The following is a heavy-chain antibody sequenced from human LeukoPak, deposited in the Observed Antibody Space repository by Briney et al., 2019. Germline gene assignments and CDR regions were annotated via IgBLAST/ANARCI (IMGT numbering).Heavy chain of an antibody. Sequence: SETLSLTCVVYGGSLIGYYWSWIGQPPGKGLEWIGEINHSGSTNYNPSLKSRITISVDTSKNQFSLNLSSVTAADTAVYYCARGSWPLPSDYWGQGTLVTVSS. CDR2: INHSGST. V-gene: IGHV4-34*01. CDR3: ARGSWPLPSDY. CDR1: GGSLIGYY. D-gene: IGHD2-15*01. J-gene: IGHJ4*02.